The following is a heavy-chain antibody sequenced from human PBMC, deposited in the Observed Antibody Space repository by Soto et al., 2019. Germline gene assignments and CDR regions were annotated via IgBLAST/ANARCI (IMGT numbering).Heavy chain of an antibody. Sequence: GGSLRLSCAASGFTFSSYAMSWVRQAPGKGLEWVSAISGSGGSTYYADSVKGRFTISRDNSKNSLYLQMNSLRTEDTAVYYCAAGGGYCTNGVCYTDGMDVWGQGTTVTVSS. CDR2: ISGSGGST. CDR1: GFTFSSYA. CDR3: AAGGGYCTNGVCYTDGMDV. D-gene: IGHD2-8*01. V-gene: IGHV3-23*01. J-gene: IGHJ6*02.